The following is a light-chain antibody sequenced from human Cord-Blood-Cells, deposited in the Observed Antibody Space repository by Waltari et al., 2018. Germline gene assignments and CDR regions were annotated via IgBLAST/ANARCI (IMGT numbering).Light chain of an antibody. CDR1: SSDVGGYNY. CDR2: DVS. V-gene: IGLV2-14*01. Sequence: SALTQPASVSGSPGQPITISCTGTSSDVGGYNYVSWYQQHPGKAPKLMIYDVSNRPSGVSNRFSGSKSGNTASLTISGLQAEDEADYYCSSYTSSSTRVFGGGTKLTVL. CDR3: SSYTSSSTRV. J-gene: IGLJ2*01.